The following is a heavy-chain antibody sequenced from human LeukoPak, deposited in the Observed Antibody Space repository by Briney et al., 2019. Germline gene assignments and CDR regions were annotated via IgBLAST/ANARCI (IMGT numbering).Heavy chain of an antibody. V-gene: IGHV3-48*03. CDR2: ISSSGSTI. CDR1: GFTFSSYE. Sequence: PGGSLRLSCAASGFTFSSYEMNCVRQAPGKGLEGVSYISSSGSTIYYADSVKGRFTISRDNAKNSLYLQMNSPRAEDTAVYYCARRTYYDILTGHQNAFDIWGQGTMVTVSS. J-gene: IGHJ3*02. CDR3: ARRTYYDILTGHQNAFDI. D-gene: IGHD3-9*01.